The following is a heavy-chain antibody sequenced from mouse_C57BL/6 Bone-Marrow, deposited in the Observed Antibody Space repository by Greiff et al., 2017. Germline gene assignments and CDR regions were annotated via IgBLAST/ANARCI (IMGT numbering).Heavy chain of an antibody. J-gene: IGHJ1*03. D-gene: IGHD1-1*01. Sequence: VQLQQSVAELVRPGASVKLSCTASGFNIQNTYMHWVKQRPEQGLEWIGRIYPANGNTKYAPKFPGTATRTADTSSNTAYLQLSRLTSEDAAIYYCAMIGSSKGYVDIWGTGTTVTVSA. CDR3: AMIGSSKGYVDI. V-gene: IGHV14-3*01. CDR1: GFNIQNTY. CDR2: IYPANGNT.